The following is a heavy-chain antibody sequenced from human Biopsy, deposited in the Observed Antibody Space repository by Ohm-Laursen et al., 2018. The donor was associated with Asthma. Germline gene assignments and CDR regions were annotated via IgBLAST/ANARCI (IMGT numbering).Heavy chain of an antibody. J-gene: IGHJ4*02. CDR1: GGTFNTYV. D-gene: IGHD2-2*01. Sequence: GSSVKVSCKSLGGTFNTYVIGWLRQAPGQGLEWLGGINSVFGTTTYPQKFQDRVTITAVDSTSTVYMELSSLRSEDTAVYYCARKAGSCISRTCYSLDFWGQGTLVTVSS. CDR3: ARKAGSCISRTCYSLDF. CDR2: INSVFGTT. V-gene: IGHV1-69*01.